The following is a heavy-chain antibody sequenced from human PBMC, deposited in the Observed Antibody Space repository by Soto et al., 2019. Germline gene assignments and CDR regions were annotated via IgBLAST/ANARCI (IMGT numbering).Heavy chain of an antibody. CDR2: IYYSGST. D-gene: IGHD3-3*01. CDR3: ASPALPRPSNYDFWSGSYYYYGMDV. Sequence: KTSETLSLTCTVSGGSISSSSYYWGWIRQPPGKGLEWIGSIYYSGSTYYNPSLKSRVTISVDTSNNQFSLQLSSVTAADTAVYYCASPALPRPSNYDFWSGSYYYYGMDVWGQGTTVTVSS. V-gene: IGHV4-39*01. CDR1: GGSISSSSYY. J-gene: IGHJ6*02.